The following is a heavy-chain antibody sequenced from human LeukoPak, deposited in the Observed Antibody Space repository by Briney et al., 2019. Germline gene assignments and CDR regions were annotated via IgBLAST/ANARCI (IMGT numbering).Heavy chain of an antibody. CDR1: EFTFSSYE. Sequence: GGSLRLSCTVSEFTFSSYEMNWVRQAPGKGLEWVSGIRHSDGNTYYADSVKGRFTISSDKSKNILFLQMNSLRAEDTALYYCAKGQETESRLDSWGQGTLVTVSS. D-gene: IGHD1-1*01. CDR2: IRHSDGNT. J-gene: IGHJ4*02. CDR3: AKGQETESRLDS. V-gene: IGHV3-23*01.